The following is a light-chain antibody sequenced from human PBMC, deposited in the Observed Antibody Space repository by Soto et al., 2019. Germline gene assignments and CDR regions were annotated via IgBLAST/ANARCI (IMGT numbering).Light chain of an antibody. Sequence: DFQMTQSPSSLSASVGDRVTITCRASQTISSYLNWYQQKPGKAPKLLIYAASNLQSGVPSRFSGGGSGTDFSLTITSLQPEDFESYYCQQSYSTATFGQGTKVEIK. CDR2: AAS. CDR3: QQSYSTAT. V-gene: IGKV1-39*01. J-gene: IGKJ1*01. CDR1: QTISSY.